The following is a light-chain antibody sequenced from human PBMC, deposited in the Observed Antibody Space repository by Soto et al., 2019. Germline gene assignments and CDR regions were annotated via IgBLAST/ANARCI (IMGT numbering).Light chain of an antibody. CDR1: RDIDDY. CDR3: QKYNKAPWT. V-gene: IGKV1-27*01. Sequence: DIQMTQSPPSLSACVGDRVTITCRASRDIDDYLAWYQHIAGKAPKLLIYDASSLQPGVPSRFSGSGSGTYFTLTINSLQPEDVATYYCQKYNKAPWTFGQGTKV. CDR2: DAS. J-gene: IGKJ1*01.